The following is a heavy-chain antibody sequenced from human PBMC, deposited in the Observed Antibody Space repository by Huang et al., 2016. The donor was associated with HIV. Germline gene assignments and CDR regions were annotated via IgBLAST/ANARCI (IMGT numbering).Heavy chain of an antibody. J-gene: IGHJ3*02. CDR2: LYYSGSA. D-gene: IGHD3-22*01. Sequence: QLQLQGSGPGLVKPSETLSLTCTVSGGSITSSSYYWGWIRKPPGKGLEWVGSLYYSGSADYNPSLKSGFSVSVDTAKNQFSLKLSSVTAADTAVYYCARHFSYYDSSGYTPWDAFDIWGQGTMVTVSS. CDR1: GGSITSSSYY. V-gene: IGHV4-39*01. CDR3: ARHFSYYDSSGYTPWDAFDI.